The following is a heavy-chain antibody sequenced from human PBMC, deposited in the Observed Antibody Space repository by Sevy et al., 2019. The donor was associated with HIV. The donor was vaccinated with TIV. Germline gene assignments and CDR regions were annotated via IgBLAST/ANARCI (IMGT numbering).Heavy chain of an antibody. Sequence: ASVKVSCKASGYTFTTYDINWVRQATGQGREWMGWMNPNSGNTGYAQKFQGRVTMTRKTSIETAYMELSSLRSEDTAVYYCARFLSTSYYYYHAMDVWGQGTTVTVSS. D-gene: IGHD2-2*01. CDR1: GYTFTTYD. CDR3: ARFLSTSYYYYHAMDV. J-gene: IGHJ6*02. CDR2: MNPNSGNT. V-gene: IGHV1-8*01.